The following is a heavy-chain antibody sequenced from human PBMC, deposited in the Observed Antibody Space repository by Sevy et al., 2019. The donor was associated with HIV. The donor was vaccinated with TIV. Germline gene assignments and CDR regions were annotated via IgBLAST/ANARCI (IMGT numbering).Heavy chain of an antibody. CDR3: ARAGASRNWNDLCY. CDR2: ISSSSSTI. D-gene: IGHD1-1*01. J-gene: IGHJ4*02. Sequence: GGSLRLSCAASGFTFSSYSMNWVRQAPGKGLEWVSYISSSSSTIHYADSVKGRFTISRDNAKNSLYLQMNSLRDEDTAVYYCARAGASRNWNDLCYWGQGTLVTVSS. V-gene: IGHV3-48*02. CDR1: GFTFSSYS.